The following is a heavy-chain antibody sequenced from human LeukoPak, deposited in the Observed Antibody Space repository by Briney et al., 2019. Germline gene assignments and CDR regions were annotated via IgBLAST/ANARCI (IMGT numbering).Heavy chain of an antibody. J-gene: IGHJ4*02. V-gene: IGHV3-7*01. CDR3: ARDLIGYCSSTSCYLFDY. D-gene: IGHD2-2*01. CDR1: GFTFSSYW. Sequence: GGSLRLSCAASGFTFSSYWMSWVRQAPGKGLEWVANIKQDGSEKYYVDSVKGRFTISRDNAKNSLYLQMNSLRAEDTAVYYCARDLIGYCSSTSCYLFDYWGQGTLVTVSS. CDR2: IKQDGSEK.